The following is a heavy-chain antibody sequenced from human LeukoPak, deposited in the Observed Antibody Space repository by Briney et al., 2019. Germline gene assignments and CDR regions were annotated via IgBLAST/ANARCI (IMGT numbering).Heavy chain of an antibody. CDR2: IIPILGIA. V-gene: IGHV1-69*04. J-gene: IGHJ1*01. CDR3: ARGQGYFPNAEYFQH. CDR1: GGTFSSYA. D-gene: IGHD1-26*01. Sequence: ASVKVSCKASGGTFSSYAISWVRQAPGQGLEWMGRIIPILGIANYAQKFQGRVTITSDKATSTAYMELRRLRSEDTAVYYCARGQGYFPNAEYFQHWGQGTLVTVSS.